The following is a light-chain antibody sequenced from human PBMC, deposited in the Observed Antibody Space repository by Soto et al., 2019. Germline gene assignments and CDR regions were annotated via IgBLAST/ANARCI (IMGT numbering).Light chain of an antibody. Sequence: DIQMTQSPSTLSASVGDRVTITCRASQSIGDWLAWYQQKPGKAPKLLIYKASSLQRGVPSRFSGSGSGTEVTLTINNLQPDHFATYSCQQYDTFRTFGQGTNVEIK. J-gene: IGKJ1*01. CDR1: QSIGDW. CDR3: QQYDTFRT. CDR2: KAS. V-gene: IGKV1-5*03.